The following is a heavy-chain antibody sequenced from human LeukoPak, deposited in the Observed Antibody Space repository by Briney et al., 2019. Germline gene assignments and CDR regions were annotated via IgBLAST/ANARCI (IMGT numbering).Heavy chain of an antibody. J-gene: IGHJ2*01. CDR1: GGSINSRSDY. D-gene: IGHD3-9*01. Sequence: PSETLSLTCTVSGGSINSRSDYWGWIRQPPGKGLEWIGNVYYSGDTYYNTSLQSRVTISVDTSKSQFSLTPNSVTAADTAVYYCARCPYDLLTGFSKWFFDLWGRGALVTVSS. V-gene: IGHV4-39*01. CDR3: ARCPYDLLTGFSKWFFDL. CDR2: VYYSGDT.